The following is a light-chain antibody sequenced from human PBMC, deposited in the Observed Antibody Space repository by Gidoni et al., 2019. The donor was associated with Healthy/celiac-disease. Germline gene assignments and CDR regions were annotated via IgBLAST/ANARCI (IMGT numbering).Light chain of an antibody. J-gene: IGKJ5*01. CDR2: AAS. Sequence: IQRTRSPSSVSASVGDRVTITCRASQGIGSWLAWYQQKPGKAPKLLIYAASSLQSGVPSRFSGSGSGTDFTLTISSLQPEDFATYYCQQANSFPITFGQGTRLEIK. CDR1: QGIGSW. V-gene: IGKV1-12*01. CDR3: QQANSFPIT.